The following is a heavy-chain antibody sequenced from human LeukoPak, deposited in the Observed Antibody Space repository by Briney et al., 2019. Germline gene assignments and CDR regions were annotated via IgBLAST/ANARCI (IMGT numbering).Heavy chain of an antibody. V-gene: IGHV4-31*03. J-gene: IGHJ6*02. CDR2: IYYSGST. CDR1: GGSISSGGYY. Sequence: SETLSLTCTVSGGSISSGGYYWSWIRQHPGTGLEWIGYIYYSGSTYYNPSLKSRVTISVDTSKNQFSLKLSSVTAADTAVYYCARDRDYSNRYYYYGMDVWGQGTTVTVSS. D-gene: IGHD4-11*01. CDR3: ARDRDYSNRYYYYGMDV.